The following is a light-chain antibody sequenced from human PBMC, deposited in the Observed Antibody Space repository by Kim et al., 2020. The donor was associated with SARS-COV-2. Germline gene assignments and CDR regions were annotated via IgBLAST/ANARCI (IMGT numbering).Light chain of an antibody. CDR2: DAS. J-gene: IGKJ1*01. CDR1: QSVSRNY. CDR3: QQYITSPWA. V-gene: IGKV3-20*01. Sequence: SPGESATLSCKASQSVSRNYLAWYQQKPGQPPRLLIYDASSRATGIPDRFSGSGSGTDFTLTISRLEPEDFAVYYCQQYITSPWAFGQGTKVDIK.